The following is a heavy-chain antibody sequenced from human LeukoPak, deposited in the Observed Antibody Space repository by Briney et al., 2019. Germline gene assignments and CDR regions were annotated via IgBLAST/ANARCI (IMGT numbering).Heavy chain of an antibody. CDR3: ARDWNYDSNPDPVVSGFNP. D-gene: IGHD1-7*01. J-gene: IGHJ5*02. CDR1: GYTFTSYY. CDR2: INPSGGST. Sequence: ASVNVSCKASGYTFTSYYMHWVRQAPGQGLEWMGIINPSGGSTSYAQKFQDRVTMTRDASTSTVYMELSSLRSEDTAVYYCARDWNYDSNPDPVVSGFNPWGQGTLVTVSS. V-gene: IGHV1-46*01.